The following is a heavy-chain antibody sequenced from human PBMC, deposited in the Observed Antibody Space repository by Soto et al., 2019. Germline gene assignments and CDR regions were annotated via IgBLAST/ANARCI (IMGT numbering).Heavy chain of an antibody. Sequence: VQLVESGGGLVQPGGSLRLSCAASGFTFSSYSMNWVRQAPGKGLEWVSYISSSSSTIYYADSVKGRFTISRDNAKNSLYLQMNSLRAEDTAVYYCARTKRFADYWGQGTLVTVSS. J-gene: IGHJ4*02. CDR1: GFTFSSYS. D-gene: IGHD3-16*01. CDR3: ARTKRFADY. V-gene: IGHV3-48*01. CDR2: ISSSSSTI.